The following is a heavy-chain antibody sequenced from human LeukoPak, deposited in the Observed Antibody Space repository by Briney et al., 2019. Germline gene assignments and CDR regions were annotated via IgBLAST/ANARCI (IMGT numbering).Heavy chain of an antibody. J-gene: IGHJ4*02. Sequence: PSETLSLTCAVYGGSFSGYYWSWIRQPPGKGLEWIGEINHSGSTNYNPSLKSRVTISVDTSKNQFSLKLSSVTAADTAVYYCASTAAAGTEGYWGQGALVTVSS. CDR1: GGSFSGYY. CDR3: ASTAAAGTEGY. V-gene: IGHV4-34*01. CDR2: INHSGST. D-gene: IGHD6-13*01.